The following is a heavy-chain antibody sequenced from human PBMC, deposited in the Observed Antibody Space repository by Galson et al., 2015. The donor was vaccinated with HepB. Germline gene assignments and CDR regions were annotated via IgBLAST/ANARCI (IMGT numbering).Heavy chain of an antibody. V-gene: IGHV3-30-3*01. J-gene: IGHJ6*02. CDR2: ISYDGSNK. CDR1: GFTFSSYA. D-gene: IGHD3-10*01. CDR3: ARGRFGIFV. Sequence: SLRLSCAASGFTFSSYAMHWVRQAPGKGLEWVAVISYDGSNKYYADSVKGRFTISRDNSKNTLYLQMNSLRAEDTAVYYCARGRFGIFVWGQGTTVTVSS.